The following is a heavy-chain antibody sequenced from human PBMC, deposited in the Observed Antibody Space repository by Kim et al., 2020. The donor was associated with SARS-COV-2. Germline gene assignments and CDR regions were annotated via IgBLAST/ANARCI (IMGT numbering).Heavy chain of an antibody. Sequence: GGSLRLSCAASGFTFSNAWMSWVRQAPGKGLEWVGRIKSKTDGGTTDYAAPVKGRFTISRDDSKNTLYLQMNSLKTEDTAVYYCTTDSNYYGSGSHDYWGQGTLVTVSS. J-gene: IGHJ4*02. CDR3: TTDSNYYGSGSHDY. V-gene: IGHV3-15*01. CDR2: IKSKTDGGTT. CDR1: GFTFSNAW. D-gene: IGHD3-10*01.